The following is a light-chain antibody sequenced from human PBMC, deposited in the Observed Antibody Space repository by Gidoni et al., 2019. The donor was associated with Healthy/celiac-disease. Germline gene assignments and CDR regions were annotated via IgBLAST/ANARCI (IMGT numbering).Light chain of an antibody. J-gene: IGKJ4*01. CDR3: QQSYSTPPT. CDR1: QRISSY. Sequence: DIQMTQSPSSLSASVGDRVPSTCRASQRISSYLNWYQQKPVKPPKLLINAASSLQSGVPSRFSGSGSGTDFTLTISSLQPEDFATYYCQQSYSTPPTFGGGTKVEIK. CDR2: AAS. V-gene: IGKV1-39*01.